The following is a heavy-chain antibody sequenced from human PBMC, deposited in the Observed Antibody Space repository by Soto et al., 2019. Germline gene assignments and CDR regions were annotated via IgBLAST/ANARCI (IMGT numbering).Heavy chain of an antibody. CDR3: AHRPDHCWFDP. V-gene: IGHV2-5*02. CDR1: GFSLTTTGVG. Sequence: SGPTLVNPTHTLTLTCTFSGFSLTTTGVGVGWIRQPPGKALEWLALIYWDDDERYSPYLRSRLTITKDTSKNQVVLTMTNMDPVDTATYYCAHRPDHCWFDPWGQGTLVTVSS. J-gene: IGHJ5*02. CDR2: IYWDDDE.